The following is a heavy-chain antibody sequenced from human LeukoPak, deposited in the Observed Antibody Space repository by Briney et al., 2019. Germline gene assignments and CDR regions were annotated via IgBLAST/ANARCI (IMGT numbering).Heavy chain of an antibody. D-gene: IGHD3-10*01. Sequence: SGTLSLTCTVSGGSISSYYWSWIRQPAGKGLEWIGRIHTSGSTNYNPSLKSRVTMSVDTSKNQFSLKLSSVTAADTAVYYCARVDYGSGTYYFDYWGQGTLVTVSS. CDR2: IHTSGST. CDR3: ARVDYGSGTYYFDY. CDR1: GGSISSYY. J-gene: IGHJ4*02. V-gene: IGHV4-4*07.